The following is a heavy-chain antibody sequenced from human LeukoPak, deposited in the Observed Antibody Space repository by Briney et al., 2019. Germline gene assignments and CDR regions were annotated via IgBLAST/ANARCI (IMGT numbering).Heavy chain of an antibody. CDR3: GRDESGGSVGY. J-gene: IGHJ4*02. CDR2: INSDGSRT. V-gene: IGHV3-74*01. D-gene: IGHD3-16*01. CDR1: GFTFSGYW. Sequence: GGSLRLSCAASGFTFSGYWMHWVRQVPGKGLVWVSRINSDGSRTSYADSVKGRFTISRDNAKNTLYLQMNSLRAEDTAVYYCGRDESGGSVGYWGQESLVTVSS.